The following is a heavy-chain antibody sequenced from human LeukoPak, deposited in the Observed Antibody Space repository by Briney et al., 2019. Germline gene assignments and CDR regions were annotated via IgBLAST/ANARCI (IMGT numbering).Heavy chain of an antibody. Sequence: GGSLRLSCAASGFTFSSYGMSWVRQAPGKGLEWVSAISGSGGSTYYADSVKGRFTISRDNAKNSLYLQMNSLRAEDTAVYYCARLHYDILTGYSGDAFDIWGQGTMVTVSS. D-gene: IGHD3-9*01. CDR2: ISGSGGST. V-gene: IGHV3-23*01. CDR1: GFTFSSYG. CDR3: ARLHYDILTGYSGDAFDI. J-gene: IGHJ3*02.